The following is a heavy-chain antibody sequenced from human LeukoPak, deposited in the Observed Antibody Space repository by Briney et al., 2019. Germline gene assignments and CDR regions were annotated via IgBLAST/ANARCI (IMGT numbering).Heavy chain of an antibody. V-gene: IGHV4-38-2*01. Sequence: SSETLSLTCAVSGYSISSGYYWGWIRQPPGKGLEWIGSIYHSGSTYYNPSLKSRVTISVDTSKNQFSLKLSSVTAADTAVYYCARLAYYDLLSGYYRSDNWFDPWGQGTLVTVSS. CDR3: ARLAYYDLLSGYYRSDNWFDP. CDR2: IYHSGST. CDR1: GYSISSGYY. J-gene: IGHJ5*02. D-gene: IGHD3-3*01.